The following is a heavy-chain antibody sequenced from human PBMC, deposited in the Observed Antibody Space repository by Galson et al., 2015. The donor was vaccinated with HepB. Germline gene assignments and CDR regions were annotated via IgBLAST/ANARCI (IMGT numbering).Heavy chain of an antibody. J-gene: IGHJ4*02. CDR1: GGTFSSYA. Sequence: SVKVSCKASGGTFSSYAISWVRQAPGQGLEWMGRIIPILGIANYAQKFQGRVTITRDTSASTAYMELSSLRSEDAAVYYCARDAGPYYYMGSYYFDYWGQGTLVTVSS. V-gene: IGHV1-69*04. CDR3: ARDAGPYYYMGSYYFDY. D-gene: IGHD3-10*01. CDR2: IIPILGIA.